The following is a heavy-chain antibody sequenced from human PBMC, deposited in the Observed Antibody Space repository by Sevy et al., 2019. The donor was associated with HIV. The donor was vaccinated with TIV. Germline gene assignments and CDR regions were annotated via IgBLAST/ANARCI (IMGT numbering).Heavy chain of an antibody. CDR3: AKDRGNSIWAYFDY. Sequence: GECLKISCAASGFTFSSYAMSWVRQAPGKGLEWVSAISGSGGRTYYADSVKGRFTISIDNSKNTLYLQMNSLRAEDTAIYYCAKDRGNSIWAYFDYWGQGTLVTVSS. J-gene: IGHJ4*02. CDR1: GFTFSSYA. D-gene: IGHD6-13*01. CDR2: ISGSGGRT. V-gene: IGHV3-23*01.